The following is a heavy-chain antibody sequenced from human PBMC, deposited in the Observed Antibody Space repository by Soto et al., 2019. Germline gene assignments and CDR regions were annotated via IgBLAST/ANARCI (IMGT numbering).Heavy chain of an antibody. CDR3: TRGGDQWELLEY. D-gene: IGHD1-26*01. Sequence: EVQLVESGGGLVQPGGSLRLSCAASGFTFNNYWMHWVRQAPGKGLVWVSRINSDGSSTNSADSVKGRFTISRDNANNTVDRQMNSLRAEDTAVYYCTRGGDQWELLEYRGQGTLVT. J-gene: IGHJ4*02. V-gene: IGHV3-74*01. CDR1: GFTFNNYW. CDR2: INSDGSST.